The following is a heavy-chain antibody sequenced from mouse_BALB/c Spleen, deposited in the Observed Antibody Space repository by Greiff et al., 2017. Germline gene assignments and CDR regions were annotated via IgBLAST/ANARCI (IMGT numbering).Heavy chain of an antibody. Sequence: EVQLQQSGAELVKPGASVKLSCTASSFNIKDTYMHWVKQRPEQGLEWIGRIDPANGNTKYDPKFQGKATITADTSSNTAYLQLSSLTSEDTAVYYCADYRYDEGDWYFDVWGAGTTVTVSS. CDR3: ADYRYDEGDWYFDV. CDR1: SFNIKDTY. D-gene: IGHD2-14*01. V-gene: IGHV14-3*02. J-gene: IGHJ1*01. CDR2: IDPANGNT.